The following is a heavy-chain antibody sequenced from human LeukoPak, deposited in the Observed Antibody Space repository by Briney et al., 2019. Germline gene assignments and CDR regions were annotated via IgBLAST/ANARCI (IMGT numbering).Heavy chain of an antibody. J-gene: IGHJ4*02. CDR1: RFTLSSYS. Sequence: GGSLRLSCAASRFTLSSYSMNWVRQAPGKGLEWVSSISSSSSYIYYADSVKGRFTISRDNARNSLYLQMNSLRAEDTAVYYCASQGSGYDSPIDHWGQGTLVTVSS. CDR2: ISSSSSYI. D-gene: IGHD5-12*01. CDR3: ASQGSGYDSPIDH. V-gene: IGHV3-21*01.